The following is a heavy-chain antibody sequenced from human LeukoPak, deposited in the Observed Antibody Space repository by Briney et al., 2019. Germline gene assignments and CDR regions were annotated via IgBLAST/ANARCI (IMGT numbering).Heavy chain of an antibody. CDR3: ARAGAAYCGGDCYGWFDP. J-gene: IGHJ5*02. D-gene: IGHD2-21*02. CDR2: TYTSGSI. Sequence: SETLSLTCTVSGGSISSYYWSWIRQPAGKGLEWIGRTYTSGSINYNPSLKSRVTMSVDTSKNQFSLKLSSVTAADTAVYYCARAGAAYCGGDCYGWFDPWGQGTLVTVSS. CDR1: GGSISSYY. V-gene: IGHV4-4*07.